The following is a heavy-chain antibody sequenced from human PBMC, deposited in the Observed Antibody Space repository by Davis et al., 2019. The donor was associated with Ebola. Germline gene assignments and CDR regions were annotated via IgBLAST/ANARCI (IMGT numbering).Heavy chain of an antibody. Sequence: SETLSLTCAVYGGSFSGYYWSWIRQPPGKGLEWIGEINHSGSTNYNPSLKSRVTISVDTSKNQFSLKLSSVTAADTAVYYCARVRGLQSLDPWGQGTLVTVSS. CDR2: INHSGST. CDR3: ARVRGLQSLDP. D-gene: IGHD4-11*01. CDR1: GGSFSGYY. V-gene: IGHV4-34*01. J-gene: IGHJ5*02.